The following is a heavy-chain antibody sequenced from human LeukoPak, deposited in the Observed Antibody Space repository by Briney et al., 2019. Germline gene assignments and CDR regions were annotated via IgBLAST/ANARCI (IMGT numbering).Heavy chain of an antibody. J-gene: IGHJ4*02. Sequence: PSETLSLTCTVSGDSVTNDFFWGWVRQPPGKELEWIGSFCLGRDTYYRPSLKSRFTISVDTSKNQFSLKLNSVTAADTAVYYCARWASISRQPGGFFDHWGQGTLVTVSS. D-gene: IGHD3-16*01. CDR3: ARWASISRQPGGFFDH. CDR1: GDSVTNDFF. CDR2: FCLGRDT. V-gene: IGHV4-38-2*02.